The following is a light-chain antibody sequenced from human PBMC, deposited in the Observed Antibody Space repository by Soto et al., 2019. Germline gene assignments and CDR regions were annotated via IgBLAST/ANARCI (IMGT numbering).Light chain of an antibody. CDR1: SSDVGGHNY. Sequence: QSALAQPASVSGSPGQSITISCIGTSSDVGGHNYVSWYQQYPGKAPKLLISEVSDRPSGISSRFSGSTSGNTASLTISGLQAEDEADYYCRSYTSANTWVFGGGTKLTVL. CDR3: RSYTSANTWV. J-gene: IGLJ3*02. CDR2: EVS. V-gene: IGLV2-14*01.